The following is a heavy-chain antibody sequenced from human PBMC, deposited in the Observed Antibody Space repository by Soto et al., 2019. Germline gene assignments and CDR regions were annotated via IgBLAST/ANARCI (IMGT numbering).Heavy chain of an antibody. Sequence: SETLSLTCSVSGDSISSVSWSWIRQPPGKGLEWIAYISNSGSTIYNPSLTSRVTISIETSKNQFSLKLTSVTAADTAVYYCAKSYYDTIGFAIRPWGQGTLVTVSS. D-gene: IGHD3-22*01. CDR3: AKSYYDTIGFAIRP. CDR2: ISNSGST. CDR1: GDSISSVS. J-gene: IGHJ5*02. V-gene: IGHV4-4*08.